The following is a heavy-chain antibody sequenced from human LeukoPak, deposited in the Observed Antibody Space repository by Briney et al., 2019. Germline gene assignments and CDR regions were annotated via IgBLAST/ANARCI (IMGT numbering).Heavy chain of an antibody. CDR3: AREGSGYDYFDY. CDR2: IYSGGST. CDR1: GFTFSSNY. Sequence: AGGSLRLSCAASGFTFSSNYMSWVRQAPGKGLEWVSVIYSGGSTYYADSVKGRFTISRDNSKNTLYLQMNSLRAEDTAVYYCAREGSGYDYFDYWGQGTLVTVSS. J-gene: IGHJ4*02. D-gene: IGHD5-12*01. V-gene: IGHV3-66*01.